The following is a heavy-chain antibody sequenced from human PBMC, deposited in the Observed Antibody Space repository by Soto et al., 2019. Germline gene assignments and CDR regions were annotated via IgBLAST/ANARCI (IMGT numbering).Heavy chain of an antibody. D-gene: IGHD6-13*01. Sequence: ASVNVSCNASGYTFTSYCMHWVRQAPGQRLEWMGWINAGNGNTKYSQKFQGRVTITRDTSASTAYMELSSLRSEDTAVYYCARAGLEGQQQLVPQDYYYGMDVWGQGTTVTVSS. J-gene: IGHJ6*02. V-gene: IGHV1-3*01. CDR3: ARAGLEGQQQLVPQDYYYGMDV. CDR1: GYTFTSYC. CDR2: INAGNGNT.